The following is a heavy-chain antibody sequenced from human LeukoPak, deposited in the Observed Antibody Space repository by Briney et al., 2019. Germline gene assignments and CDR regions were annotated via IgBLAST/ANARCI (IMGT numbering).Heavy chain of an antibody. CDR3: ARVGVRGSGWYYWYFDL. J-gene: IGHJ2*01. V-gene: IGHV3-30*03. D-gene: IGHD6-19*01. CDR1: GFTFSSYG. Sequence: GGSLRLSCAASGFTFSSYGMHWVRQAPGKGLEWVAVISYDGSNKYYADSVKGRFTISRDNSKNTLYLQMNSLRAEDTAVYYCARVGVRGSGWYYWYFDLWGRGTLVTVSS. CDR2: ISYDGSNK.